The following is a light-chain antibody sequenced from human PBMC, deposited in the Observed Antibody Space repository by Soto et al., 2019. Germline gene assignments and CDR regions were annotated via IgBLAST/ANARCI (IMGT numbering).Light chain of an antibody. V-gene: IGKV1-39*01. CDR3: QQSYSTPT. J-gene: IGKJ5*01. CDR2: AAS. CDR1: QSISIY. Sequence: IQMTHSPTSLSASVGYRGTITCRAGQSISIYLNGYHQKPGKAPTLLIYAASSLQSGVPSSFSGSGSGTDFTLTIRSLQPEASATYYCQQSYSTPTFGHGRLPEIK.